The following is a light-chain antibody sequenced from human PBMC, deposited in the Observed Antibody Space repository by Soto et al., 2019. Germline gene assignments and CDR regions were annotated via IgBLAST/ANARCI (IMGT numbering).Light chain of an antibody. CDR2: DAS. Sequence: DIQMTQSPSSLSASVGDRVSITCQASQDISNYLNWYQQKPGKAPKLLIYDASNLETGVPSRFSGSGSGTEFTLTISSLQPDDCATYYCQQYNSFWTFGQGTKVDIK. J-gene: IGKJ1*01. CDR3: QQYNSFWT. CDR1: QDISNY. V-gene: IGKV1-33*01.